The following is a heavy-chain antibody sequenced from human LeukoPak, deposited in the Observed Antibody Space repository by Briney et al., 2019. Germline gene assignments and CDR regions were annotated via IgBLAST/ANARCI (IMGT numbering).Heavy chain of an antibody. CDR2: FDPEDGET. J-gene: IGHJ3*02. CDR1: GYTLTELS. D-gene: IGHD1-26*01. CDR3: ARGRDSGSYYRRWRSAFDI. V-gene: IGHV1-24*01. Sequence: ASVKVSCKVSGYTLTELSMHWVRQAPGKGLEWMGGFDPEDGETIYAQKFQGRVTMTEDTSTDTAYMELSSLRSEDTAVYYCARGRDSGSYYRRWRSAFDIWGQGTMVTVSS.